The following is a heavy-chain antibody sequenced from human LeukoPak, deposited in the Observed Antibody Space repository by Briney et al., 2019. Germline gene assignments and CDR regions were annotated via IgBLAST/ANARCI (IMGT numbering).Heavy chain of an antibody. CDR2: IYPGDSDT. CDR1: GYSFTSYW. V-gene: IGHV5-51*01. J-gene: IGHJ4*02. CDR3: ARHSRQVVVAATPGYFDY. D-gene: IGHD2-15*01. Sequence: GESLKISCKGSGYSFTSYWIGWVRPMPGKGLEWMGIIYPGDSDTRYSPSFQGQVTISADKSISTAYLQWSSLKASDTAMYYCARHSRQVVVAATPGYFDYWGQGTLVTVSS.